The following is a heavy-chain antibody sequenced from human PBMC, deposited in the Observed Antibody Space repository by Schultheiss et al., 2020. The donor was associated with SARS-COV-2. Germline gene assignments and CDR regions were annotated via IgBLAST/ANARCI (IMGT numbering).Heavy chain of an antibody. D-gene: IGHD5-18*01. CDR1: GGSFSGYY. J-gene: IGHJ4*02. Sequence: SQTLSLTCAVYGGSFSGYYWGWIRQPPGKGLEWIGSIYHSGSTYYNPSLKSRVTISVDTSMNHFSLMLSSVTATDTAMYYCARQAGYSSGLGFDYWGQGTLVTVSS. CDR2: IYHSGST. V-gene: IGHV4-34*01. CDR3: ARQAGYSSGLGFDY.